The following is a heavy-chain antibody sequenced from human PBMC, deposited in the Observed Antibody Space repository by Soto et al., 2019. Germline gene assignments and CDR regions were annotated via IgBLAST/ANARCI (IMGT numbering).Heavy chain of an antibody. Sequence: QVQLVQSGAEVKKPESSVKVSCKAPGGTFSTYAISWVRQAPGQGLEWMGGIIPMFGTANYAQRFQDRVNITADESTNRVYMELSSLRSEDSAVYFCASGIQLWLRRINNGYSGWGQGTLVTVSS. V-gene: IGHV1-69*12. J-gene: IGHJ4*02. CDR1: GGTFSTYA. CDR2: IIPMFGTA. CDR3: ASGIQLWLRRINNGYSG. D-gene: IGHD5-18*01.